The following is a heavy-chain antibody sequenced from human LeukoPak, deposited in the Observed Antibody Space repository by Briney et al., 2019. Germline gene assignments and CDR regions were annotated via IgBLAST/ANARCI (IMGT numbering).Heavy chain of an antibody. CDR2: IYYSGST. Sequence: SETLSLTCAVSGGSISSGGYSWSWIRQPPGKGLEWIGYIYYSGSTNYNPSLKSRVTISVDTSKNQFSLKLSSVTAADTAVYYCARGPKRGYSYFSWGQGTLVTVSS. CDR1: GGSISSGGYS. D-gene: IGHD5-18*01. CDR3: ARGPKRGYSYFS. J-gene: IGHJ4*02. V-gene: IGHV4-61*08.